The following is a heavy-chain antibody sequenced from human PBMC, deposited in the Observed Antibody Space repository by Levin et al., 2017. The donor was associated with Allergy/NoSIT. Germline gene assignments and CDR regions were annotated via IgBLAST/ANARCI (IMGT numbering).Heavy chain of an antibody. CDR2: INHSGST. CDR3: ARGQARSITMVRGVIITSRKLPFDY. J-gene: IGHJ4*02. Sequence: SETLSLTCAVYGGSFSGYYWSWIRQPPGKGLEWIGEINHSGSTNYNPSLKSRVTISVDTSKNQFSLKLSSVTAADTAVYYCARGQARSITMVRGVIITSRKLPFDYWGQGTLVTVSS. D-gene: IGHD3-10*01. CDR1: GGSFSGYY. V-gene: IGHV4-34*01.